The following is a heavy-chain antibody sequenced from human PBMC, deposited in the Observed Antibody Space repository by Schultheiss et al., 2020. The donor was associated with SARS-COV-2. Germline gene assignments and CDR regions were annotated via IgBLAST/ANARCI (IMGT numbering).Heavy chain of an antibody. CDR3: ARHRASWLRFDY. D-gene: IGHD5-12*01. Sequence: SETLSLTCAVYGGSFSGYYWSWIRQPPGKGLEWIWEINHSGSTNYNPSLKSRVTISVDTSKNQFSLKLSSVTAADTAVYYCARHRASWLRFDYWGQGTLVTVSS. J-gene: IGHJ4*02. CDR1: GGSFSGYY. CDR2: INHSGST. V-gene: IGHV4-34*01.